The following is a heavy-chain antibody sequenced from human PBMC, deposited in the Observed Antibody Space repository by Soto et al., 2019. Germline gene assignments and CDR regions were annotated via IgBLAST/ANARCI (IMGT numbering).Heavy chain of an antibody. CDR3: ARSIVVVVAASWFDP. CDR2: ISAYNGNT. Sequence: ASVKVSCKASGYTFTSYGISWVRQAPGQGLEWMGWISAYNGNTNYAQKLQGRVTMTTDTSTRTAYMELRSLRSDDTAVYYCARSIVVVVAASWFDPWGQGTLVTVSS. CDR1: GYTFTSYG. D-gene: IGHD2-15*01. J-gene: IGHJ5*02. V-gene: IGHV1-18*01.